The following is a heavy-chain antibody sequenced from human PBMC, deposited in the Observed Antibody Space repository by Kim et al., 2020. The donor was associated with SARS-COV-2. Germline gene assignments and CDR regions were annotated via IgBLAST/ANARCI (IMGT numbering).Heavy chain of an antibody. D-gene: IGHD6-13*01. CDR2: IYYSGST. Sequence: SETLSLTCTVSGGSISSSSYYWGWIRQPPGKGLEWIGSIYYSGSTYYNPSLKSRVTISVDTSKNQFSLKLSSVTAADTAVYYCASPSAQLVPAPPSLAFDIWGQGTMVTVSS. J-gene: IGHJ3*02. CDR3: ASPSAQLVPAPPSLAFDI. CDR1: GGSISSSSYY. V-gene: IGHV4-39*01.